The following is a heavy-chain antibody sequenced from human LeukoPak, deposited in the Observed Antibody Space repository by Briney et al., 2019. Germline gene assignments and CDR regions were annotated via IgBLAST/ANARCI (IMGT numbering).Heavy chain of an antibody. CDR2: IKSKTDGGTT. V-gene: IGHV3-15*01. CDR3: TTERLLSIVVVVAATRNWFDP. J-gene: IGHJ5*02. D-gene: IGHD2-15*01. CDR1: GFSFSNAW. Sequence: GGSLRLSCAASGFSFSNAWMSWVRQAPGKGLEWVGRIKSKTDGGTTDYAAPVKGRFTISRDDSKNTLYLQMNSLKTEDTAVYYCTTERLLSIVVVVAATRNWFDPWGQGTLVTVSS.